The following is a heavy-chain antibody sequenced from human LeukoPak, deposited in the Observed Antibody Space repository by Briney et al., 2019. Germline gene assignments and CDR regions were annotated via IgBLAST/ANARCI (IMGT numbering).Heavy chain of an antibody. V-gene: IGHV1-18*01. Sequence: ASVKVSCTASGYTFINYGISWVRQAPGQGLEWMGWISPYNGNTDYAQKLQGRVTMTTDTSTTTGYMELRSLRSDDTAVYYCARGWLQPYWYFDLWGRGTVVTVSS. D-gene: IGHD5-24*01. J-gene: IGHJ2*01. CDR3: ARGWLQPYWYFDL. CDR1: GYTFINYG. CDR2: ISPYNGNT.